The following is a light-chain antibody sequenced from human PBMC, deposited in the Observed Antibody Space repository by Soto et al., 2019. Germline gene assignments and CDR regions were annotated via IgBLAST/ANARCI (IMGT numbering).Light chain of an antibody. Sequence: DIQMTQSPSSLSASVGDRVTITYRASQSISTYLNWYQQKPGKAPNLLIYAASNLQSGVPSRFSGSGSGTDFTLTISSLQPDDFATYYCQQTYDPLTFGGGTKVESK. CDR1: QSISTY. J-gene: IGKJ4*01. CDR3: QQTYDPLT. CDR2: AAS. V-gene: IGKV1-39*01.